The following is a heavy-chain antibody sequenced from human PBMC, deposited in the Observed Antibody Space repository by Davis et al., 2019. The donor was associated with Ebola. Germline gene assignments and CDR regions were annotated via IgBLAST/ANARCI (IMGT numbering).Heavy chain of an antibody. CDR2: ISRTSSYI. Sequence: GGPLRPPFPAPGSTSSTYSMNWVRQPPGKGLDWVPSISRTSSYIHYAASVKGRFTISRDNAKNSLYLQMNSPRAEDTAVYYWASDGGVGYYDSTYYFGYWGQGTLVTVSS. V-gene: IGHV3-21*01. D-gene: IGHD3-22*01. CDR1: GSTSSTYS. J-gene: IGHJ4*02. CDR3: ASDGGVGYYDSTYYFGY.